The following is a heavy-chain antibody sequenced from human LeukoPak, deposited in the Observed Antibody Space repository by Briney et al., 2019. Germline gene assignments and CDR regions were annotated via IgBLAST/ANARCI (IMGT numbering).Heavy chain of an antibody. CDR1: GGTFSSYA. V-gene: IGHV1-69*05. CDR3: ARNSDYSKLNYYYYMDV. CDR2: IIPIFGTA. Sequence: ASVKVSCKASGGTFSSYAISWVRQAPGQGLEWMGGIIPIFGTANYAQKFQGRVTITTDESTSTAYMELSSLRSEDTAVYYCARNSDYSKLNYYYYMDVWGKGTTVTVSS. J-gene: IGHJ6*03. D-gene: IGHD4-11*01.